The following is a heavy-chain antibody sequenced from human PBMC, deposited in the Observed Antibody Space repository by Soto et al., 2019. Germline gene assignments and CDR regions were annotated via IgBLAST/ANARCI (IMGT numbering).Heavy chain of an antibody. Sequence: PSETLALTCTVSGGSISSGDYYWSWIRQPPGKGLERIGYIYYSGSTYYNPSLKSRVTISVETSKNQFSLKLSSVTAADTAVYYWARLLLPNWFDPWGQGTLVTVSS. D-gene: IGHD3-22*01. J-gene: IGHJ5*02. CDR1: GGSISSGDYY. V-gene: IGHV4-30-4*01. CDR2: IYYSGST. CDR3: ARLLLPNWFDP.